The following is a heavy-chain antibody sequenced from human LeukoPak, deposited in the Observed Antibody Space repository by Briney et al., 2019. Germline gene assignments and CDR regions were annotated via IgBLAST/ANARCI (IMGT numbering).Heavy chain of an antibody. J-gene: IGHJ4*02. V-gene: IGHV3-53*04. D-gene: IGHD3-22*01. CDR2: IYSGGST. Sequence: GGSLRLSCAASGFTVSSNYMSWVRQAPGKGLEWVSVIYSGGSTYYADSVKGRFTISRHNSQNTLYLQMNSLRAEDTAVYYCARESSGYFDYWGQGSLVTVSS. CDR1: GFTVSSNY. CDR3: ARESSGYFDY.